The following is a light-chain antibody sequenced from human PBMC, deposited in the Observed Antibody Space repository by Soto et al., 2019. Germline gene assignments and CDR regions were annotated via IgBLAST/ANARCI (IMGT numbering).Light chain of an antibody. Sequence: QSVLTQPASVSGSPGQSITISCTGTSRDFGSYNLVSWYQQHPGKAPKLMIYEGSKRPSGVSNRFSGSKFGNTASLKISGLQAEDEADYYCCSYAGSRGLVFGGGTKVTVL. V-gene: IGLV2-23*01. CDR1: SRDFGSYNL. CDR2: EGS. CDR3: CSYAGSRGLV. J-gene: IGLJ2*01.